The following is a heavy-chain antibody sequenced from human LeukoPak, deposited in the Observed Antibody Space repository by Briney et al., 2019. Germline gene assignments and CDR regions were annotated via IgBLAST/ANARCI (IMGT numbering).Heavy chain of an antibody. Sequence: ASLKVSCKASGYTFTSSDINWVRQATGQGLEWMGWMNSNSGNTGYAQKFQGRVTMTRNTSISTAYMEVSSLRSEDTAVYYCARVGIAARGWFDPWGQGTLVTVSS. D-gene: IGHD6-13*01. CDR2: MNSNSGNT. CDR1: GYTFTSSD. V-gene: IGHV1-8*01. CDR3: ARVGIAARGWFDP. J-gene: IGHJ5*02.